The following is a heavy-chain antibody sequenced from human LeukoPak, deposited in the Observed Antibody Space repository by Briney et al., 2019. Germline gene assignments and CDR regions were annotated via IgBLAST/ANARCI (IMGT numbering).Heavy chain of an antibody. CDR3: ASSHDSSGND. CDR2: IKYDGSHK. CDR1: GFTFSSHV. V-gene: IGHV3-7*01. J-gene: IGHJ4*02. Sequence: GALRLSCAASGFTFSSHVMAWVRQAPGKGLEWVANIKYDGSHKYYVDSVKGRFTISRDNAKNSVYLQMNSLRVDDTAVYFCASSHDSSGNDWGQGTMVTVSS. D-gene: IGHD3-22*01.